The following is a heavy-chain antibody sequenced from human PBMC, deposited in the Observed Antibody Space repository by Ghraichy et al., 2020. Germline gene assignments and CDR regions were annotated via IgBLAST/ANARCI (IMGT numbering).Heavy chain of an antibody. D-gene: IGHD2/OR15-2a*01. CDR1: GGSISSYY. J-gene: IGHJ4*02. CDR2: IYYSGTT. CDR3: TRHFYDNEDEGYYFDY. Sequence: SQTLSLTCTVSGGSISSYYWSWIRQPPGKGLEWIGYIYYSGTTNYNPSLKSRVTISVDTSKNQFSLKLSSVTAADTAVYYCTRHFYDNEDEGYYFDYWGQGTLVTVSS. V-gene: IGHV4-59*08.